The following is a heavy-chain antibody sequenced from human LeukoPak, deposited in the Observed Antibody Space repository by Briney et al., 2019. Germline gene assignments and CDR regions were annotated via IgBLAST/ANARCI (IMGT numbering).Heavy chain of an antibody. D-gene: IGHD1-1*01. J-gene: IGHJ4*02. CDR2: INRDESAI. V-gene: IGHV3-7*01. CDR1: GFTFSEYA. Sequence: QPGGSLRLSCTASGFTFSEYAMSWVRQAPGKGLEWVASINRDESAIFYLASVKGRFTLSRENARNLLFLQMNTLRAEDTAVYYCAKLLGDATTYYYWGQGALVTVFS. CDR3: AKLLGDATTYYY.